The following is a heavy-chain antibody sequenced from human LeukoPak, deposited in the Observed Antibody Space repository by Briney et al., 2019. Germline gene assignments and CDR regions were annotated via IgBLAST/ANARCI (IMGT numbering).Heavy chain of an antibody. CDR3: ARVRGYDTLTGYYSPTVY. J-gene: IGHJ4*02. V-gene: IGHV4-39*07. D-gene: IGHD3-9*01. Sequence: SETLSLTCTVSGGSISNSSYYWGWIRQPPGKGLEWIGSIYYSGSTYYNSSLKSRVTISVDTSKNQLSLNLSSVTAADTAVYYCARVRGYDTLTGYYSPTVYWGQGTLVTVSS. CDR2: IYYSGST. CDR1: GGSISNSSYY.